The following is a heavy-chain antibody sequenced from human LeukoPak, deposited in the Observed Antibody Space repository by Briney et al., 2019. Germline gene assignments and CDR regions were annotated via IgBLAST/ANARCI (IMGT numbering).Heavy chain of an antibody. CDR1: GYSFTSYW. V-gene: IGHV5-51*01. CDR3: ARHRMTTVARANYYGMDV. CDR2: IYPGDSDT. Sequence: GESLKISCKGSGYSFTSYWIGWVRQMPGKGLEWMGIIYPGDSDTRYSPSFQGQVTISADKSISTAYLQWSSLKASDTAMYCCARHRMTTVARANYYGMDVWGQGTTVTVSS. J-gene: IGHJ6*02. D-gene: IGHD4-11*01.